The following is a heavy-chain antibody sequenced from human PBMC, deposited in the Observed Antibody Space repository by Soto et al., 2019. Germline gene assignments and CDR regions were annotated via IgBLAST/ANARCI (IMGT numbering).Heavy chain of an antibody. CDR2: INPNSGGT. CDR3: ATSRTSIAVAGESEYYFDY. CDR1: GYTFTDFY. J-gene: IGHJ4*02. V-gene: IGHV1-2*04. D-gene: IGHD6-19*01. Sequence: QVQLVQSGAEVKKPGASVNVSCKTYGYTFTDFYMHWVRQAPGQGLEWMGWINPNSGGTKYAQNFQVWVTKTMDTSISTATMELSRLRCDDTAEYYCATSRTSIAVAGESEYYFDYWGQGTRVTVSS.